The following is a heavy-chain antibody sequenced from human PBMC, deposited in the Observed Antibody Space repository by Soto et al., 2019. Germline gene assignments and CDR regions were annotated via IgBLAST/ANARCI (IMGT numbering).Heavy chain of an antibody. D-gene: IGHD3-10*01. V-gene: IGHV3-23*01. CDR2: ISGSGHNT. CDR1: GFFFDSYA. CDR3: GGGPDYRNNYYYGMDV. J-gene: IGHJ6*02. Sequence: GGSLRLSCTASGFFFDSYAMSWVRQAPGKGLECISTISGSGHNTYYADSVKGRFTISRDSSKDTVYLQMNNLRADDTAVYFCGGGPDYRNNYYYGMDVWGQGTTVTVSS.